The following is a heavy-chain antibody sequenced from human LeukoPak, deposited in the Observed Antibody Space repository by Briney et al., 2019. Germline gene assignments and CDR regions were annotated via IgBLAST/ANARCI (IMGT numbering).Heavy chain of an antibody. D-gene: IGHD5-18*01. J-gene: IGHJ4*02. V-gene: IGHV3-30-3*01. CDR3: ARPQGGRQLWLHFDY. CDR1: GFTFSDYA. Sequence: GGSLRLSCAASGFTFSDYAIHWVRLAPGRGLEWVSVISYDGGSKYYADSVKGRFTISRDNFKNTLYLQMNSLRTEDTAVYYCARPQGGRQLWLHFDYWGQGTQVTVSS. CDR2: ISYDGGSK.